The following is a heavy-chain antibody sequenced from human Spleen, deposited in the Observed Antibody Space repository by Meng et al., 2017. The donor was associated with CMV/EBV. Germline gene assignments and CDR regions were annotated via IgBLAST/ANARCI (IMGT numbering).Heavy chain of an antibody. D-gene: IGHD6-13*01. CDR1: GFTFDDYA. CDR3: TRDAYSSSWFSPSFDY. V-gene: IGHV3-9*01. J-gene: IGHJ4*02. CDR2: ISWNSGNI. Sequence: GGSLRLSCVASGFTFDDYAMHWVRQAPGKGLEWVSGISWNSGNIDYADSVKGRFTISRDNAKNSLYLQMNSLKTEDTAVYYCTRDAYSSSWFSPSFDYWGQGTLVTVSS.